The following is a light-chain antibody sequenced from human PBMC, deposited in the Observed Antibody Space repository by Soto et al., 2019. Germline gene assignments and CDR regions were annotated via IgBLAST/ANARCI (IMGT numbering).Light chain of an antibody. V-gene: IGKV1-39*01. CDR2: AAS. J-gene: IGKJ4*01. CDR3: PQSYSTPRT. Sequence: DIQMTQSPSSLSASVGDRVTITCRASQSISSYLNWYQQKPGKAPKLLIYAASSLQSGVPSRFSGSGSGTDFTLTISSLQPEDFATYYCPQSYSTPRTFGGGNKVEIK. CDR1: QSISSY.